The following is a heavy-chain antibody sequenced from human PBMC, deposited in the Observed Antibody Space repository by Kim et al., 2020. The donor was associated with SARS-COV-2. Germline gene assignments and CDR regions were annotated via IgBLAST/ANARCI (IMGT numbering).Heavy chain of an antibody. J-gene: IGHJ4*02. Sequence: DYAAPVKGRFTISRDDSKNTLYLQMNSLKTEDTAVYYCTTDLRSVVVAAGWGQGTLVTVSS. CDR3: TTDLRSVVVAAG. V-gene: IGHV3-15*01. D-gene: IGHD2-15*01.